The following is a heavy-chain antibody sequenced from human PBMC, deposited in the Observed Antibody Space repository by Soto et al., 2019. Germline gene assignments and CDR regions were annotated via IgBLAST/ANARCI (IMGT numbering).Heavy chain of an antibody. CDR1: GFTFTSSA. Sequence: ASVKVSCKASGFTFTSSAVQWVRQARGQRLEWIGWIVVGSGNTNYAQKFQERVTITRDMSTSTAYMELSSLRSEDTAVYYCAAESGYYYGMDVWGQGTTVTVSS. CDR2: IVVGSGNT. V-gene: IGHV1-58*01. D-gene: IGHD3-10*01. J-gene: IGHJ6*02. CDR3: AAESGYYYGMDV.